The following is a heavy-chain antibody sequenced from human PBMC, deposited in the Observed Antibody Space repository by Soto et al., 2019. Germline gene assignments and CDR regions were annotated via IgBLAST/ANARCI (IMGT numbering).Heavy chain of an antibody. CDR3: AKDRAHGDPFYYGMDV. D-gene: IGHD4-17*01. CDR1: GFTFNSYA. J-gene: IGHJ6*02. CDR2: VSYDGTYK. Sequence: QVQLVESGGGVVQPGRSLRLSCAASGFTFNSYAMHWVRQAPGKGLEWLAVVSYDGTYKYYTDSVKGRFTISRDNSKNTLYLQMSGLRPEDTAVYYCAKDRAHGDPFYYGMDVWGRGTTVTVSS. V-gene: IGHV3-30*18.